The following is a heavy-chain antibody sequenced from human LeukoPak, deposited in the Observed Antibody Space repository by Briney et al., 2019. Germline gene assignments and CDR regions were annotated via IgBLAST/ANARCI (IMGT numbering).Heavy chain of an antibody. Sequence: GESLKISCKGSGYSFSSYWIGWVRQMPGKGLEWMGIIYPGDPDARYSPSFQGQVTISADKSISTAYLQWSGLKASDTAMYYCAGLDIVAIPAAMSDAFDIWGQGTLVTVSS. CDR3: AGLDIVAIPAAMSDAFDI. CDR1: GYSFSSYW. D-gene: IGHD2-2*01. CDR2: IYPGDPDA. V-gene: IGHV5-51*01. J-gene: IGHJ3*02.